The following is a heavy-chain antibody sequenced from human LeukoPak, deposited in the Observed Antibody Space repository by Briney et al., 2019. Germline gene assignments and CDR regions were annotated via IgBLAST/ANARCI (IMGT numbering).Heavy chain of an antibody. D-gene: IGHD2-15*01. CDR1: GFTFSNYA. V-gene: IGHV3-23*01. CDR3: AKGRGYCTGGSCYSDY. CDR2: ISGSDGST. J-gene: IGHJ4*02. Sequence: GGSLRLSCTASGFTFSNYAMSWVRQVSGKGLEWVSTISGSDGSTYYADSVKGRFTISRDNSKNTLYLQMNSLRVEDTAIYYCAKGRGYCTGGSCYSDYWGQGTLVTVSS.